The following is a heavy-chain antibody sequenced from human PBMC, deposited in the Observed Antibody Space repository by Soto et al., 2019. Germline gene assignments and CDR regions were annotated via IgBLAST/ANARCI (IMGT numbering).Heavy chain of an antibody. CDR2: IAYDGSNK. J-gene: IGHJ4*02. CDR3: TKGSHYDILTAYHAFDF. V-gene: IGHV3-30*18. Sequence: GGSLRLSCVASGFTFSSYGMHWVRQAPGKGLEWVAVIAYDGSNKYYADSVKGRFTISRDNSKNTVFLQMNSLRAEDTAVYFCTKGSHYDILTAYHAFDFWGPGTLVTVSS. CDR1: GFTFSSYG. D-gene: IGHD3-9*01.